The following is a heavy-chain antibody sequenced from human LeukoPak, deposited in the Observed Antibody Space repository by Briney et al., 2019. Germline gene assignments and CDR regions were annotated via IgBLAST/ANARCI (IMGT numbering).Heavy chain of an antibody. V-gene: IGHV1-69*13. D-gene: IGHD4-11*01. CDR1: GGTFSSYA. CDR3: ARGRHYSRYYYYGMDV. CDR2: IIPIFGTA. Sequence: ASVKVSCKASGGTFSSYAISWVRQAPGQGLEWMGGIIPIFGTANYAQKFQGRVTITADGSTSTAYMELSSLRSEDTAVYYCARGRHYSRYYYYGMDVWGQGTTVTVSS. J-gene: IGHJ6*02.